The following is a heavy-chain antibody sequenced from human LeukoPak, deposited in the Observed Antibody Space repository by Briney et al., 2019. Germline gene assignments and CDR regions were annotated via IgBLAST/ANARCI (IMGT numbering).Heavy chain of an antibody. CDR3: ARVDNTLVRGAIPDYFGY. D-gene: IGHD3-10*01. J-gene: IGHJ4*02. Sequence: ASVKVSCKASGYTFTGYYIHWVRQAPGQGXEWMGWINPSSGGTNYAQKFQGRVTMTRDTSISTAYMELSRLRSDDTAVYYCARVDNTLVRGAIPDYFGYWGQGTLVTVSS. V-gene: IGHV1-2*02. CDR1: GYTFTGYY. CDR2: INPSSGGT.